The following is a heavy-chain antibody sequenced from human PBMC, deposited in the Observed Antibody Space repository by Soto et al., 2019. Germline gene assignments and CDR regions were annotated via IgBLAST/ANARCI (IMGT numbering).Heavy chain of an antibody. D-gene: IGHD4-17*01. CDR1: GFTFPTYA. CDR2: ISGSGGST. V-gene: IGHV3-23*01. J-gene: IGHJ4*02. Sequence: EVQLLESGGGLIQPGGSLRLPWPASGFTFPTYAMSWSRRAPGKGLEWVSAISGSGGSTYYANSVKGRFTISRDNSKSTLYLQMNSLRAEDTAIYYCAKDRYGDYSWGQGTLVTVSS. CDR3: AKDRYGDYS.